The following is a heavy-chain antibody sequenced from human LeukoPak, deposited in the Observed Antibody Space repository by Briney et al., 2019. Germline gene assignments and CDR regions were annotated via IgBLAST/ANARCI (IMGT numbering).Heavy chain of an antibody. CDR1: AYTLTGYY. V-gene: IGHV1-2*02. D-gene: IGHD1-14*01. Sequence: ASVTVSYKASAYTLTGYYLHWVRQPPAQGPEWMAWIDPNNGDTYYAQKFQGRVTMTRDRSISTVYMDLTMLTSDDTAVYYCARRSRNGLDAFDIWGQGTMVTVSS. CDR2: IDPNNGDT. J-gene: IGHJ3*02. CDR3: ARRSRNGLDAFDI.